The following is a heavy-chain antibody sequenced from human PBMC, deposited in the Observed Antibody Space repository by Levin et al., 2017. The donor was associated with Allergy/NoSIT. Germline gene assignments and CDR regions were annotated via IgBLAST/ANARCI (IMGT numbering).Heavy chain of an antibody. Sequence: ASVKVSCKVSGYTLTELSMHWVRQAPGKGLEWMGGFDPEDGETIYAQKFQGRVTMTEDTSTDTAYMELSSLRSEDTAVYYCATVLRFLEGHRGCDPWGQGTLVTGSS. CDR3: ATVLRFLEGHRGCDP. D-gene: IGHD3-3*01. CDR1: GYTLTELS. J-gene: IGHJ5*02. V-gene: IGHV1-24*01. CDR2: FDPEDGET.